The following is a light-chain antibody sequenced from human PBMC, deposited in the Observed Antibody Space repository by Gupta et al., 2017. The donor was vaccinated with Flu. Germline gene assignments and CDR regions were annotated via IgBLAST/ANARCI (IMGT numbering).Light chain of an antibody. J-gene: IGKJ1*01. CDR3: QQYHATPRT. CDR2: WAS. V-gene: IGKV4-1*01. Sequence: DIVMTQFPDSLAVSLGETATINCKSSQSVLNGGNNKNYLAWYQQRPGQPPKVLFYWASTRESGVPDRFSGSGSGTDFTLTITSLQAEDVAVYYCQQYHATPRTFGQGTKVEIK. CDR1: QSVLNGGNNKNY.